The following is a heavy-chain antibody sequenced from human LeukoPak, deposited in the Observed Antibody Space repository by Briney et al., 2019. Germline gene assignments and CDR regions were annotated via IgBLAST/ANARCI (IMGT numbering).Heavy chain of an antibody. Sequence: GASVKVSCKASGYTFTSYYMHWVRQAPGQGLEWMGIINPSGGSTSYAQKFQGRVTMTRDTSTSTVYMELRSLRSDDTAVYYCARAGAAVTRHFDYWGQGTLVIVSS. D-gene: IGHD4-17*01. CDR1: GYTFTSYY. CDR3: ARAGAAVTRHFDY. J-gene: IGHJ4*02. V-gene: IGHV1-46*01. CDR2: INPSGGST.